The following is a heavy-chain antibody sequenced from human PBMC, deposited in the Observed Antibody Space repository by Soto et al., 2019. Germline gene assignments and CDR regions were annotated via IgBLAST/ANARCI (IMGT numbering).Heavy chain of an antibody. CDR3: TTGSVEGY. CDR1: GFTISSAW. D-gene: IGHD1-26*01. V-gene: IGHV3-15*07. Sequence: EVQLVESGGGLVKPGGSLRLSCAASGFTISSAWMNWVRQAPGKGLEWVGRIKTKTQGETTDYAAPVKGRFTISRDDSENTLSLQMNSLRIDDTAVYYCTTGSVEGYWGQGTLVTVSS. J-gene: IGHJ4*02. CDR2: IKTKTQGETT.